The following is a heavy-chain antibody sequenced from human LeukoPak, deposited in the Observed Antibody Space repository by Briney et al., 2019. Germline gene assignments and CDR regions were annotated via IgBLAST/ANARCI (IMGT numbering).Heavy chain of an antibody. V-gene: IGHV3-53*01. Sequence: GGSLRLSCAASGCTVSSDFMSWVRQAPGKGLEWVALMNSGGSTYYADSVKGRFTISRDKSKNTLNFQMNNLRAEDTAVYYCAAFRGDYWGQGTLVSVSS. CDR3: AAFRGDY. CDR2: MNSGGST. J-gene: IGHJ4*02. CDR1: GCTVSSDF. D-gene: IGHD3-16*01.